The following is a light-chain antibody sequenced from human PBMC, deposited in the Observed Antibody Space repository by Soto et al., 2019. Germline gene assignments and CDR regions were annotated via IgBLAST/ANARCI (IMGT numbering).Light chain of an antibody. V-gene: IGKV3-11*01. CDR1: QSVSEY. CDR3: QQRSKSIT. Sequence: EIVLTQSPASLSLSPGESATLSCRARQSVSEYIAWYQQKPGQAPRLLIYDTSNRATGVPARFSGSGSGTDFTLTISSLEPEDFAVYYCQQRSKSITFGQGTRLEIK. J-gene: IGKJ5*01. CDR2: DTS.